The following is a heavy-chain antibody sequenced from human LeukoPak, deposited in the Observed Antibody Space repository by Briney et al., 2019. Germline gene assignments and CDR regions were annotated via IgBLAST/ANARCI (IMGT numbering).Heavy chain of an antibody. D-gene: IGHD2-15*01. J-gene: IGHJ4*02. CDR3: ALRYCSAGSCYGGIDY. V-gene: IGHV3-23*01. Sequence: GGSLRLSCAASGFTFSSYAMSWVRQAPAKGLEWVSTISGSGGTTLFSDSVKGRFTISRDTSKNTLYLQMNSLRAEDTAVYYCALRYCSAGSCYGGIDYWGQGTLVTVSS. CDR1: GFTFSSYA. CDR2: ISGSGGTT.